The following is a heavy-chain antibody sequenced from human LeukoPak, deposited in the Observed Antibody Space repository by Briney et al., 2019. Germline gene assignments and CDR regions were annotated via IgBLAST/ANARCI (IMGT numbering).Heavy chain of an antibody. J-gene: IGHJ6*02. CDR1: GXTFXSYD. Sequence: VNVSXXXSGXTFXSYDINWVRQAAGQGREWMGWMNPNSGNTGYAQKFQGRVTMTRNTSISTAYMELSSLRSEDTAVYYCARGGGSLRYFDWLLPSGPVYYYYGMDVWGQGTTVTVSS. D-gene: IGHD3-9*01. CDR2: MNPNSGNT. V-gene: IGHV1-8*01. CDR3: ARGGGSLRYFDWLLPSGPVYYYYGMDV.